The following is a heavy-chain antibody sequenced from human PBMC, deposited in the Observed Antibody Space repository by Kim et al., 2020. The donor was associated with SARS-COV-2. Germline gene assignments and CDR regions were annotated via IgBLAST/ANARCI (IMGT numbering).Heavy chain of an antibody. D-gene: IGHD6-19*01. CDR1: GFIFTNYG. CDR2: ISYDGHNI. CDR3: AREELAVADY. Sequence: GGSLRLSCATSGFIFTNYGLHWVRQAPGKGLEWLGVISYDGHNIYYAESVKGRFTISRDNSKTTVFLRMDSLTPEDTAVYFCAREELAVADYWGPGTLV. V-gene: IGHV3-30*03. J-gene: IGHJ4*02.